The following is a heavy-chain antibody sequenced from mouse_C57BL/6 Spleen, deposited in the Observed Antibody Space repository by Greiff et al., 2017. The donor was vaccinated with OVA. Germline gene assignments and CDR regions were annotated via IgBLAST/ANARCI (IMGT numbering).Heavy chain of an antibody. CDR2: INPGSGGT. V-gene: IGHV1-54*01. CDR1: GYAFTNYL. J-gene: IGHJ3*01. CDR3: AIHPYYGSSIAY. Sequence: VQLQQSGAELVRPGTSVKVSCKASGYAFTNYLIEWVKQRPGQGLEWIGVINPGSGGTNYNEKFKGKATLTADKSSSTAYMQLSSLTSEDSAVYFCAIHPYYGSSIAYWGQGTLVTVSA. D-gene: IGHD1-1*01.